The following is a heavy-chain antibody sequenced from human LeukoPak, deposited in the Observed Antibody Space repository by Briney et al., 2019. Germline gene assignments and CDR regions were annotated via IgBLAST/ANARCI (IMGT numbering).Heavy chain of an antibody. CDR1: GFTFSSYG. CDR2: IRYDGSNK. V-gene: IGHV3-30*02. D-gene: IGHD2-2*01. Sequence: GGSLRLSCAASGFTFSSYGMHWVRQAPGKGLEWVAFIRYDGSNKYYADSVKGRFTISRDNSKNTLYLQMNSLRAEDTAVYYCAKGQKVVPAAMTLDYWGQGTLVTVSS. CDR3: AKGQKVVPAAMTLDY. J-gene: IGHJ4*02.